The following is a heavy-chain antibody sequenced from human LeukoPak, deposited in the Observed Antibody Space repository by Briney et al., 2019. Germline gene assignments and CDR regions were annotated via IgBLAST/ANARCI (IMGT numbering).Heavy chain of an antibody. CDR2: IYHSGST. V-gene: IGHV4-30-2*01. CDR3: ARGPPYIVVVTAIGFFDY. Sequence: SQTLSLTCAVSGGSISSGGYSWSWIRQPPGKGLEWIGYIYHSGSTNYNPSLKSRVTISIDTSKNQFSLKLSSVTAADTAVYYCARGPPYIVVVTAIGFFDYWGQGTLVTVSS. CDR1: GGSISSGGYS. J-gene: IGHJ4*02. D-gene: IGHD2-21*02.